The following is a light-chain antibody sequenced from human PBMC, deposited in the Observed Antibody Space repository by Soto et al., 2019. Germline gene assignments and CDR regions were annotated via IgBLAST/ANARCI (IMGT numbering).Light chain of an antibody. CDR2: GAS. CDR3: QQYNNWPPWT. J-gene: IGKJ1*01. Sequence: IVMTQSPATLSVSKGERATLSCRASQSVSSNLAWYQQTPGQAPRLLIYGASTRATGIPARFSGSGSGTEFTLTISSLQSEDFAVYYCQQYNNWPPWTFGQGTKVDVK. CDR1: QSVSSN. V-gene: IGKV3-15*01.